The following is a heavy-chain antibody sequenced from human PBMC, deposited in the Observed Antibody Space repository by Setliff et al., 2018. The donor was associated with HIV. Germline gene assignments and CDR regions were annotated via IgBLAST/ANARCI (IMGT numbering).Heavy chain of an antibody. CDR1: GVSISGYY. CDR2: IYTSGST. J-gene: IGHJ4*02. V-gene: IGHV4-4*08. Sequence: LSLTCTVSGVSISGYYWSWIRQPPGKGLEWIGYIYTSGSTYYNPSLKSRVTISVDTSKNQFSLKLSSVTAADTAVYYCARQKTVTTYFDYWGQGTLVTVSS. D-gene: IGHD4-17*01. CDR3: ARQKTVTTYFDY.